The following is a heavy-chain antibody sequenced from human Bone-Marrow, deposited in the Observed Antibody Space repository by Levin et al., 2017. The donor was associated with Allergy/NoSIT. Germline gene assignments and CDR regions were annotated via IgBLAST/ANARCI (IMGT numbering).Heavy chain of an antibody. Sequence: ASVKVSCKASGYTFTSYDINWVRQATGQGLEWMGWMNPNSGNTGYAQKFQGRVTMTRNTSISTAYMELSSLRSEDTAVYYCARGQGSSVDTAMVYYYYYGMDVWGQGTTVTVSS. CDR2: MNPNSGNT. V-gene: IGHV1-8*01. J-gene: IGHJ6*02. D-gene: IGHD5-18*01. CDR1: GYTFTSYD. CDR3: ARGQGSSVDTAMVYYYYYGMDV.